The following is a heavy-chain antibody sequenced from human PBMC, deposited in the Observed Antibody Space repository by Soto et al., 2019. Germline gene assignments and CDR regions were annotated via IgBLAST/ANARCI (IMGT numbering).Heavy chain of an antibody. CDR1: GFTFSSYG. V-gene: IGHV3-30*18. CDR3: AKDLLIGCSGGSCYSPGAFDI. CDR2: ISYDGSNK. Sequence: GGSLRLSCAASGFTFSSYGMHWVRQAPGKGLEWVAVISYDGSNKYYADSVKGRFTISRDNSKNTLYLQMNSLRAEDTAVYYCAKDLLIGCSGGSCYSPGAFDIWGQGTMVTV. D-gene: IGHD2-15*01. J-gene: IGHJ3*02.